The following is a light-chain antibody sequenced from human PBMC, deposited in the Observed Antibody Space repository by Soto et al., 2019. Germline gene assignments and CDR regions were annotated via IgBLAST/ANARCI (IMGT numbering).Light chain of an antibody. J-gene: IGKJ1*01. V-gene: IGKV3-20*01. Sequence: EIVLTQSPGTLSLSPGERATLSCRASQSVSSSYLAWYQQKPGQAPSLLIYDASSRATGIPDRFSGSGSGTDFTLTISRLEPEDFAVYYCQQYGRPFGQGTKVDI. CDR2: DAS. CDR3: QQYGRP. CDR1: QSVSSSY.